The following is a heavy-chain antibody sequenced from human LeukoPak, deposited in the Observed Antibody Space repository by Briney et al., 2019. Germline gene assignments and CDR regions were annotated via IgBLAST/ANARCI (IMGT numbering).Heavy chain of an antibody. CDR1: GFTFDDYG. D-gene: IGHD3-16*01. CDR3: ARDFIRRVTLLGEFDY. V-gene: IGHV3-20*04. J-gene: IGHJ4*02. Sequence: GGSLRLSCAASGFTFDDYGMNWVRQAPGKGLEWVSGINWNGGNTGYADSVKGRFTISRDNAKNSLYLQMNSLRAEDTALYYCARDFIRRVTLLGEFDYWGQGTLVTVSS. CDR2: INWNGGNT.